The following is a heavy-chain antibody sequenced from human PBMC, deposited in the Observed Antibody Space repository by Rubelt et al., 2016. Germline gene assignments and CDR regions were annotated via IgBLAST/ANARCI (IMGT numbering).Heavy chain of an antibody. Sequence: IEWWGGIIPIFGTANYAQKFQGRVTITADESTSTAYMELSSLRSEDTAVYYCANERAVEMATGYNWFDPRGQGTLVTVSS. CDR3: ANERAVEMATGYNWFDP. D-gene: IGHD5-24*01. J-gene: IGHJ5*02. V-gene: IGHV1-69*01. CDR2: IIPIFGTA.